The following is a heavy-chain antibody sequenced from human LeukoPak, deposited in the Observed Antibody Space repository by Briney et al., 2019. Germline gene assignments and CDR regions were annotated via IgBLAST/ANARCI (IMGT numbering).Heavy chain of an antibody. CDR2: IYTSGST. CDR3: ARHMVRGAYFDY. D-gene: IGHD3-10*01. V-gene: IGHV4-61*02. Sequence: ASEPLSLTCTVSGGSISSGSYYWRWIRQPAGKGLEWIGRIYTSGSTNSNPSLRRRVTLSVDTSKNQFSLKLSSVTAADTAVYYCARHMVRGAYFDYWGQGTLVTVSS. J-gene: IGHJ4*02. CDR1: GGSISSGSYY.